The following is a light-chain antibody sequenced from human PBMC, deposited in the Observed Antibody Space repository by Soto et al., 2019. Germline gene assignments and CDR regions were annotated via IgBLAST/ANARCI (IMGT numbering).Light chain of an antibody. CDR3: QQYYDVPVT. Sequence: DIVMTQSPDSLTVALRERATVNSKASQTVLRSSNNKNHLAWYEQTKTQSPKLLISWASTRESGVPDRFSGSRSGTEFTLTISSLQAEDAQVYYCQQYYDVPVTFGQGTRLEIK. J-gene: IGKJ5*01. CDR1: QTVLRSSNNKNH. CDR2: WAS. V-gene: IGKV4-1*01.